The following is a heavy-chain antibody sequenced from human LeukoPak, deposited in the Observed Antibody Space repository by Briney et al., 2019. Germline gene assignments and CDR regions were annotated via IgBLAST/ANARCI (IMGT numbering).Heavy chain of an antibody. CDR2: INPNSGGT. CDR1: GYTFTGYY. J-gene: IGHJ4*02. CDR3: ARATSGYYDYFDY. Sequence: GASVKVSCKASGYTFTGYYMHWVRQAPGQGLEWMGRINPNSGGTNYAQKFQGRVTMTRDTSISTAYMELSRLRSDDTAVYYCARATSGYYDYFDYWGQGTLATVSS. V-gene: IGHV1-2*06. D-gene: IGHD3-22*01.